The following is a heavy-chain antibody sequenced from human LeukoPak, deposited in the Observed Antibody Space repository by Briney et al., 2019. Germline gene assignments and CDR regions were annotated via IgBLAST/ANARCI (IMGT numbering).Heavy chain of an antibody. V-gene: IGHV1-69*13. CDR3: ACSYNWNGGYFDF. CDR2: IIPIFGTA. CDR1: GGTFSSYA. J-gene: IGHJ4*02. Sequence: EASVKVSCKASGGTFSSYAISWVRQAPGQGLEWMGGIIPIFGTANCAQKFQGRVTITADESTSTAYMELSSLRSEDTAVYYCACSYNWNGGYFDFWGQGTLVTVSS. D-gene: IGHD1-20*01.